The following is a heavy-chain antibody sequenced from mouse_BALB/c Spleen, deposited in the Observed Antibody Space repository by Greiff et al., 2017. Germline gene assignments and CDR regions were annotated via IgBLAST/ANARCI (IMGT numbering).Heavy chain of an antibody. J-gene: IGHJ3*01. CDR3: ARDRDSSGYVGWFAY. CDR1: GFTFSDYY. D-gene: IGHD3-2*01. Sequence: EVMLVESGGGLVKPGGSLKLSCAASGFTFSDYYMYWVRQTPEKRLEWVATISDGGSYTYYPDSVKGRFTISRDNAKNNLYLQMSRLKSEDTAMYYCARDRDSSGYVGWFAYWGQGTLVTVSA. V-gene: IGHV5-4*02. CDR2: ISDGGSYT.